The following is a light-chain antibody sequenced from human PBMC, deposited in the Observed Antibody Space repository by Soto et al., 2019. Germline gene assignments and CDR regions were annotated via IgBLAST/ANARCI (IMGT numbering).Light chain of an antibody. CDR3: HQYINAPWT. J-gene: IGKJ1*01. V-gene: IGKV4-1*01. CDR1: QSVLYSSNNNNY. Sequence: DFVMTQSPDSLAVSLGERATINCKSSQSVLYSSNNNNYLSWYQQKPGQPPKLLIYWASTRESGVPDRFTGSGSGTDFTLPISSLQAEDVAVYYCHQYINAPWTFGQGTKVEIK. CDR2: WAS.